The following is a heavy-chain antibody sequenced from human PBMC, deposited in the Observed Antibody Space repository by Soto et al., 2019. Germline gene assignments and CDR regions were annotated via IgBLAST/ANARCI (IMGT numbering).Heavy chain of an antibody. V-gene: IGHV4-34*01. J-gene: IGHJ6*02. CDR2: INHSGST. CDR3: ARGRAATPKIYYYYYGMDV. CDR1: GGSFSGYY. D-gene: IGHD2-15*01. Sequence: QVQLQQWGAGLLKPSETLSLTCAVYGGSFSGYYWSWIRQPPGKGLEWIGEINHSGSTNYNPSLKSRVTISVDTSKNQFSLKLSSVTAADTAVYYCARGRAATPKIYYYYYGMDVWGQGTTVTVSS.